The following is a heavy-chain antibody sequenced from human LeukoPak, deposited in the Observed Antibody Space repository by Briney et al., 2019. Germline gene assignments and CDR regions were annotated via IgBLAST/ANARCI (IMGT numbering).Heavy chain of an antibody. Sequence: RASVKVSCKASGYTFTGYYMHWVRQAPGQGLEWMGWINPNSGGTNYAQKFQGRVTMTRDTSISTAYMELSRLRSEDTAVYYCARARSPSSGYLLRDHNWFDPWGQGTLVTVSS. CDR3: ARARSPSSGYLLRDHNWFDP. CDR1: GYTFTGYY. CDR2: INPNSGGT. J-gene: IGHJ5*02. D-gene: IGHD3-22*01. V-gene: IGHV1-2*02.